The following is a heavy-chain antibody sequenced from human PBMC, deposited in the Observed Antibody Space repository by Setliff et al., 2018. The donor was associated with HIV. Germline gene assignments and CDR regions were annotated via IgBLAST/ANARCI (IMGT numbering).Heavy chain of an antibody. CDR1: GYSISSGYY. D-gene: IGHD5-12*01. CDR3: ARLGPYSGYDYYFDY. Sequence: SETLSLTCAVSGYSISSGYYWGWIRQPPGKGLEWIGSIYHSGSTYYNPSLKSRVTISVDTSKNQFSLKLSSVTAADTAVYYCARLGPYSGYDYYFDYWGQGTLVTVSS. CDR2: IYHSGST. J-gene: IGHJ4*02. V-gene: IGHV4-38-2*01.